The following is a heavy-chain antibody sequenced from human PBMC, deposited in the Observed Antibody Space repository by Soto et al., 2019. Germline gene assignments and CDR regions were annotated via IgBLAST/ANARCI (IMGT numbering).Heavy chain of an antibody. J-gene: IGHJ6*02. CDR1: GFTVSNAW. Sequence: GGSLRLSCAASGFTVSNAWMSWVRQAPGKGLEWVSRIKSKTDGGTTDYAAPVKGRFTISRDDSKNTLYLQMNSLKTEDKAVYYCTTDALLGYCSSTSCRGMDVWGQGTTVTVSS. CDR3: TTDALLGYCSSTSCRGMDV. D-gene: IGHD2-2*01. V-gene: IGHV3-15*01. CDR2: IKSKTDGGTT.